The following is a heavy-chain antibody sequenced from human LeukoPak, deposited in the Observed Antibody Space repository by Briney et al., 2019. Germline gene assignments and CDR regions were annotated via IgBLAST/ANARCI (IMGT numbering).Heavy chain of an antibody. CDR3: ARDPYYDSSGYLNP. Sequence: SETLSLTCTVSGGSISSGSYYWSWIRPPAGKGLEWIGRIYTSGSTNYNPSLKSRVTISVDTSKNQFSLKLSSVTAADTAVYYCARDPYYDSSGYLNPWGQGTLVTVSS. V-gene: IGHV4-61*02. CDR1: GGSISSGSYY. CDR2: IYTSGST. D-gene: IGHD3-22*01. J-gene: IGHJ5*02.